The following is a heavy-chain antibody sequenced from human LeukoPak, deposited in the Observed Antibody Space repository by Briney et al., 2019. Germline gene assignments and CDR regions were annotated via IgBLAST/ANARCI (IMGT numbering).Heavy chain of an antibody. Sequence: SETLSLTCTVSGGSISSSSYYWGWIRQPPGKGLEWIRSIYYSGSTYYNPSLKSRVTISVDTSKNQFSLKLSSVTAADTAVYYCARDSYDFWSGYPKNSFDYWGQGTLVTVSS. CDR3: ARDSYDFWSGYPKNSFDY. CDR2: IYYSGST. D-gene: IGHD3-3*01. J-gene: IGHJ4*02. CDR1: GGSISSSSYY. V-gene: IGHV4-39*07.